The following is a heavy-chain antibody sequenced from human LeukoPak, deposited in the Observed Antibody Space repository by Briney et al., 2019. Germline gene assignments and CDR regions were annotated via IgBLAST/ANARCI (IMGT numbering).Heavy chain of an antibody. J-gene: IGHJ4*02. V-gene: IGHV3-23*01. Sequence: GGSLRLSCAASGFTFSSYAMSWVRQAPGKGLGWVSAISGSGGSTYYADSVKGRFTISRDNSKNTLYLQMNSLRAEDTAVYYCATTGIVGATKGFDYWGQGTLVTVSS. CDR2: ISGSGGST. CDR3: ATTGIVGATKGFDY. CDR1: GFTFSSYA. D-gene: IGHD1-26*01.